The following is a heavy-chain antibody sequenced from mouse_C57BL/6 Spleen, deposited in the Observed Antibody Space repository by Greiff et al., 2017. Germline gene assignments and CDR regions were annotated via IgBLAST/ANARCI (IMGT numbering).Heavy chain of an antibody. CDR1: GYTFTDYN. D-gene: IGHD1-1*01. V-gene: IGHV1-22*01. CDR2: INPNNGGT. CDR3: AKEGYYLAWFAY. Sequence: VQLKQSGPELVKPGASVKMSCKASGYTFTDYNMHWVKQSHGKSLEWIGYINPNNGGTSYNQKFKGKATLTVNKSSSTAYMELRSLTSEDSAVYYCAKEGYYLAWFAYWGQGTLVTVSA. J-gene: IGHJ3*01.